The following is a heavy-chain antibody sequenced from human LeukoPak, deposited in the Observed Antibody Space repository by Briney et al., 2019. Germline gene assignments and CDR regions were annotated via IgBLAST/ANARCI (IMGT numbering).Heavy chain of an antibody. CDR2: VGVRGVKT. J-gene: IGHJ6*02. V-gene: IGHV3-23*01. CDR1: GFTFSIYY. CDR3: AKIVVPAAYYFYGMDV. Sequence: PGGSLRLSCAASGFTFSIYYMSWVRQTPGKGLEWVSGVGVRGVKTFYADSVKGRFTVSRDNAKSTVFLQMNSLRPEDSAVYYCAKIVVPAAYYFYGMDVWGQGTTVTVSS. D-gene: IGHD2-2*01.